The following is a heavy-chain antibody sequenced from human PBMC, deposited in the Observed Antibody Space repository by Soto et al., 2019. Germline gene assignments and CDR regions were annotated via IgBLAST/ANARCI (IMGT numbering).Heavy chain of an antibody. J-gene: IGHJ6*02. CDR1: GFTFSRYD. CDR3: VRGTVMGV. V-gene: IGHV3-13*04. CDR2: IGIAGDT. Sequence: PGGSLRLSCAASGFTFSRYDMHWVRQATGKGLEWVSTIGIAGDTYYPGSVKGRFTISRENAKNSLYLQMNSLRAGDTAVYYCVRGTVMGVWGQGTTVTVSS.